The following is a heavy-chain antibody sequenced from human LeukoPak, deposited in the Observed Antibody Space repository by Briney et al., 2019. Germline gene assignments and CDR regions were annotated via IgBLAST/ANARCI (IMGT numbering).Heavy chain of an antibody. V-gene: IGHV3-23*01. CDR3: AKDRYSSGWYLTAYFDY. D-gene: IGHD6-19*01. CDR2: ISGSGGST. J-gene: IGHJ4*02. Sequence: PGGSLRLSCAASGFTFSSYAMSWVRQAPGKGLEWVSAISGSGGSTYYADSVKGRFTISRDNSKNTLYLQMNSLRAEDTAVYYCAKDRYSSGWYLTAYFDYWGQGTLVTVSS. CDR1: GFTFSSYA.